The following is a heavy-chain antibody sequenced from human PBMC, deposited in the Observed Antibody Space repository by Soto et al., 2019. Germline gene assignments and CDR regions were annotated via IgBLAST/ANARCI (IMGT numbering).Heavy chain of an antibody. Sequence: QVQLVQSGAEVKKPGSSVKVSCRAFGDTFSNYAFSWVRQAPGQGLEWMGGIIRIFGTANYAQKFQGRVTLTADESASTAYMELCSLTTDDTAVYYCARARYDFLSVQYHANFFYYGIDVWGQGTTVTVTS. J-gene: IGHJ6*02. D-gene: IGHD3-3*01. CDR1: GDTFSNYA. CDR2: IIRIFGTA. V-gene: IGHV1-69*12. CDR3: ARARYDFLSVQYHANFFYYGIDV.